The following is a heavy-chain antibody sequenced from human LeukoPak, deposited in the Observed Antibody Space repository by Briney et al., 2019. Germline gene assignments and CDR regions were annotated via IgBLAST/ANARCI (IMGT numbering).Heavy chain of an antibody. V-gene: IGHV3-23*01. CDR3: AKGGYGSGSYWSYYFDY. CDR2: ISGSGGST. Sequence: PGGSLRLSCAASGFTFSSYAMSWVRQAPGKGLEWVSAISGSGGSTYYADSVKGRFTISRENSKNTLYLQMNSLRAEDTAVYYCAKGGYGSGSYWSYYFDYWGQGTLVTVSS. CDR1: GFTFSSYA. D-gene: IGHD3-10*01. J-gene: IGHJ4*02.